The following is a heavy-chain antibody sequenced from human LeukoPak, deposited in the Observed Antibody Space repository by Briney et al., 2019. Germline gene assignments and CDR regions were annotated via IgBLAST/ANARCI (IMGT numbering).Heavy chain of an antibody. CDR2: IGTAGDT. J-gene: IGHJ4*02. Sequence: PGGSLRLSCAASEFTFSSYDMHWVRQVTGKGLEWVSGIGTAGDTYYPGSVKGRFTISRENAKNSLYLQMNSLRAEDTAVYYCARGEGLVPAAVSGYWGQGTLVTVSS. V-gene: IGHV3-13*01. CDR3: ARGEGLVPAAVSGY. CDR1: EFTFSSYD. D-gene: IGHD2-2*01.